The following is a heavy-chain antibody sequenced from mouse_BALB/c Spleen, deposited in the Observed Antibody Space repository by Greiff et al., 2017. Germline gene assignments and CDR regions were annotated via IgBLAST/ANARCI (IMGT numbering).Heavy chain of an antibody. V-gene: IGHV1-80*01. CDR2: IYPGDGDT. J-gene: IGHJ2*01. CDR3: ARYSDDDDDLDY. CDR1: GYAFSSYW. D-gene: IGHD2-4*01. Sequence: QVQLQQSGAELVRPGSSVKISCKASGYAFSSYWMNWVKQRPGQGLEWIGQIYPGDGDTNYNGKFKGKATLTADKSSSTAYMQLSSLTSEDSAVYFCARYSDDDDDLDYWGQGTTVTVSS.